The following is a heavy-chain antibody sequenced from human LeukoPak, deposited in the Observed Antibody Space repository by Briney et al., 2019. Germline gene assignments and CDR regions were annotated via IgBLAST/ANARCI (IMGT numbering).Heavy chain of an antibody. CDR3: ARLSALLNGFDP. CDR2: IYYSGST. J-gene: IGHJ5*02. Sequence: PGGSLRLSCVASGFTFSSYEMNWVRQPPGKGLEWIGNIYYSGSTYYIPSLRSRVTISVDSSNNQFSLKLSSVTAADTAVYYCARLSALLNGFDPWGQGTLVTVSS. CDR1: GFTFSSYE. D-gene: IGHD3-10*01. V-gene: IGHV4-39*01.